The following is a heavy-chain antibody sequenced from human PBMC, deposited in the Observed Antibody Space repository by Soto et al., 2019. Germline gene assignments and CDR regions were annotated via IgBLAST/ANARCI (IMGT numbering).Heavy chain of an antibody. V-gene: IGHV1-69*13. CDR2: IIPIFGTA. CDR3: ARDSEYCSSTSCLFGTIKNWFDP. J-gene: IGHJ5*02. Sequence: GASVKVSCTASGGTFSSYAISWVRQAPGQGLEWMGGIIPIFGTANYAQKFQGRVTITADESTSTAYMELSSLRSEDTAVYYCARDSEYCSSTSCLFGTIKNWFDPWGQGTLVTVSS. CDR1: GGTFSSYA. D-gene: IGHD2-2*01.